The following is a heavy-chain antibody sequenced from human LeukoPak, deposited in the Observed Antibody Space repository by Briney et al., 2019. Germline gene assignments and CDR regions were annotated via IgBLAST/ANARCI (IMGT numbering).Heavy chain of an antibody. Sequence: GGSLRLSCAASGFTFSSYAMSWVRQAPGKGLEWVSAISGSGGSTYYADSVKGRFTISRDNSKNTLYLQMNSLRAEDTAVYYCAKCGSRSLRYFDWLSTLYGMDVWGQGTTVTVSS. V-gene: IGHV3-23*01. D-gene: IGHD3-9*01. CDR3: AKCGSRSLRYFDWLSTLYGMDV. CDR2: ISGSGGST. CDR1: GFTFSSYA. J-gene: IGHJ6*02.